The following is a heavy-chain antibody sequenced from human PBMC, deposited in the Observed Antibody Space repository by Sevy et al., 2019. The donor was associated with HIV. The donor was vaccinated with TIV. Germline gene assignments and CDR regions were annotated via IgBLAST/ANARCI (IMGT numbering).Heavy chain of an antibody. D-gene: IGHD2-15*01. CDR2: INPSSGGT. CDR1: GYTFTCYY. CDR3: ARQVDYWYDP. V-gene: IGHV1-2*02. J-gene: IGHJ5*02. Sequence: ASVKVSCETSGYTFTCYYIHWVRQAPGQGLEWMGWINPSSGGTQYAQKFQGRVSVTSDTSRRTSYMELRRLRSDDTALYYCARQVDYWYDPWGQGTPVTVSS.